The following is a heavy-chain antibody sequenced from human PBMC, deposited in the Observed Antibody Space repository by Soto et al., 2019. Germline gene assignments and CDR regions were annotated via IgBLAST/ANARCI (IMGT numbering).Heavy chain of an antibody. V-gene: IGHV3-48*03. J-gene: IGHJ4*02. Sequence: EVQLVESGGGLVQPGGSLSLSCAASGFTFSSYEVNWVRQAPGRGLEWVSYISSSGSTIYSADSVKGRFTISRDNAKNSVYLQMNSLRAEDTAVYYCARPSGRFCTNGVCSLDYWGQGTLVTVSS. CDR1: GFTFSSYE. D-gene: IGHD2-8*01. CDR3: ARPSGRFCTNGVCSLDY. CDR2: ISSSGSTI.